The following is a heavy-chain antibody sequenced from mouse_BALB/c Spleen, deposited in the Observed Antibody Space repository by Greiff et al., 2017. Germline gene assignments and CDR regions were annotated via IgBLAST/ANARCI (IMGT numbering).Heavy chain of an antibody. V-gene: IGHV1-7*01. CDR3: ARCYYGSSYYFDY. CDR1: GYTFTSYW. D-gene: IGHD1-1*01. Sequence: QVQLQQSGAELAKPGASVKMSCKASGYTFTSYWMHWVKQRPGQGLEWIGYINPSTGYTEYNQKFKDKATLTADKSSSTAYRQLSSLTSEDSAVYDCARCYYGSSYYFDYWGQGTTLTVSS. J-gene: IGHJ2*01. CDR2: INPSTGYT.